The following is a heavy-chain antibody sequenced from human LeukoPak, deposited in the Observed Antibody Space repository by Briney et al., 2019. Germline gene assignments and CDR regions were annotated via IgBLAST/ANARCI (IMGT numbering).Heavy chain of an antibody. CDR3: ARDSIYDAFEI. CDR2: VSGRSSYI. J-gene: IGHJ3*02. V-gene: IGHV3-21*01. D-gene: IGHD2-21*01. Sequence: PGGCLRLSCAASGFTFSYYNMNWVRQPPGKGVGWVSSVSGRSSYIYYADSVKGRFTISRDNAKNSLYLQMNSLRAEDTAVYYCARDSIYDAFEIWGQGTMVTVSS. CDR1: GFTFSYYN.